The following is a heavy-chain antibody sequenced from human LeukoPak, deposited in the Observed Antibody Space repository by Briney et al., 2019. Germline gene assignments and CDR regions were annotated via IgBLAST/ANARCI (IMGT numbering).Heavy chain of an antibody. Sequence: ASVKVSCKASGYTFTGYYMHWVRQAPGQGLEWMGWINGYNGNTNYAQKLQGRVTMTTDTSTTTAYMELRSLRSDDTAVYYCAKGYCSGGSCYVDYWGQGTLVTVSS. D-gene: IGHD2-15*01. J-gene: IGHJ4*02. V-gene: IGHV1-18*04. CDR1: GYTFTGYY. CDR2: INGYNGNT. CDR3: AKGYCSGGSCYVDY.